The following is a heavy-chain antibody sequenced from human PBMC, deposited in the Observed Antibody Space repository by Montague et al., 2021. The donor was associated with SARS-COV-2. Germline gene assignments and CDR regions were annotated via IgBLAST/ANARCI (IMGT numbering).Heavy chain of an antibody. V-gene: IGHV4-34*01. D-gene: IGHD2-21*02. CDR3: ARRSRVVTAIWALGTNLTSGFDP. CDR1: AGSFSGYS. Sequence: SETLSLTCAVYAGSFSGYSWSWIRKPPGTGLEWIGEINHSGSTNYNPSLKSRVTISVDTSTNQFSLKLSTVTAADTAVYYCARRSRVVTAIWALGTNLTSGFDPWGQGTLVTVSS. CDR2: INHSGST. J-gene: IGHJ5*02.